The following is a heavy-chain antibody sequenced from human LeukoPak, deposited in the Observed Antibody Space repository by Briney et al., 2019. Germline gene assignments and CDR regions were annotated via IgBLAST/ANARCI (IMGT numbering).Heavy chain of an antibody. CDR1: GFTFSSYS. Sequence: GGSLRLSCAASGFTFSSYSMNWVRQAPGKGLEWVSSISSSSSYIYYADSVKGRFTISRDNAKNSLYLQMNSLRAEDTAVYYCARDSDVDTAMVTVGLAGYWGQGTLVTVSS. CDR3: ARDSDVDTAMVTVGLAGY. D-gene: IGHD5-18*01. CDR2: ISSSSSYI. J-gene: IGHJ4*02. V-gene: IGHV3-21*01.